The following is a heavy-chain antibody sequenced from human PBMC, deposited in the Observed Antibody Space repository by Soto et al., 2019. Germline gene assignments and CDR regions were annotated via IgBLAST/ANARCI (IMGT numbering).Heavy chain of an antibody. V-gene: IGHV5-10-1*01. CDR1: GYSFTNNW. CDR2: IDPRDSYT. J-gene: IGHJ4*01. Sequence: GESLKISWKGPGYSFTNNWISWVRQMPGKGLEWMGRIDPRDSYTNYSPSFQGHVTISVDKSDNTSYLQWNSLRASDSAMYFCXXXXXXXXXXXNXXFXYWGPGTLVNVSS. CDR3: XXXXXXXXXXXNXXFXY.